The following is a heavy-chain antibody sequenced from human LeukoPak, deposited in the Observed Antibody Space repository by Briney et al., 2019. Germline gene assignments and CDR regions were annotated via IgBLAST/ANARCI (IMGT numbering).Heavy chain of an antibody. V-gene: IGHV4-39*01. CDR2: IYYSGST. Sequence: SETLSLTCTVSGGSISSSSYYWGWIRQPPGKGLEWIGSIYYSGSTYYNPSLKSRVTISVDTSKNQLSLKLSSVTAADTAVYYCARQLGYCSSTSCYADKVDYWGQGTLVTVSS. CDR3: ARQLGYCSSTSCYADKVDY. D-gene: IGHD2-2*01. J-gene: IGHJ4*02. CDR1: GGSISSSSYY.